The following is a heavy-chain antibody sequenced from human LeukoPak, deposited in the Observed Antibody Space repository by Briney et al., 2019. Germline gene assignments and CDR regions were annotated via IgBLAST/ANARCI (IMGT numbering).Heavy chain of an antibody. CDR1: GGSISSGGYY. J-gene: IGHJ5*02. V-gene: IGHV4-31*03. CDR3: ATAVGANNWFDP. CDR2: IYNSGST. Sequence: SQTLSLTCTVSGGSISSGGYYWNWIRQHPGKGLEWIGYIYNSGSTYYNPSLKSRSTISLDTSKNQISLKLSAVIAADTAVYYCATAVGANNWFDPWGQGTLVTVSS. D-gene: IGHD1-26*01.